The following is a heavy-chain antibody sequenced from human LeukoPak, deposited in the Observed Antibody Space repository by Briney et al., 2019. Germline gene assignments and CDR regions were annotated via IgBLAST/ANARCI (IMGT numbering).Heavy chain of an antibody. CDR3: AGLARPGSAEGAFDI. J-gene: IGHJ3*02. V-gene: IGHV3-13*05. CDR2: ISTAGDP. D-gene: IGHD2-2*01. CDR1: GFTFSSYD. Sequence: GGSLRLSCTASGFTFSSYDMHWLRQDKGKGLEWVSAISTAGDPYYLGSVKGRFTISRENAKNSFYLQMNSLRAGDTAVYYCAGLARPGSAEGAFDIWGQGTMVTVSS.